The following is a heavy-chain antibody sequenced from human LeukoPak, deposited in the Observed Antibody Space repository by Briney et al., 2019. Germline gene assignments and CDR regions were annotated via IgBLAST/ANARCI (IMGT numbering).Heavy chain of an antibody. Sequence: SETLSLTCAVYGGSFSGYYWSWIRQPPGKGLEWIGEINHSGSTNYNPSLKSRVTISVDTSKNQFSLKLSSVTAADTAVYYCARESIVVVPAATHAFDIWGQGTMVTVSS. CDR3: ARESIVVVPAATHAFDI. CDR2: INHSGST. V-gene: IGHV4-34*01. J-gene: IGHJ3*02. D-gene: IGHD2-2*01. CDR1: GGSFSGYY.